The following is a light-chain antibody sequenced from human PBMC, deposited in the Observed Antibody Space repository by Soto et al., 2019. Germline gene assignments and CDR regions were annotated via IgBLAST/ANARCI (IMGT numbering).Light chain of an antibody. CDR1: ASVTSS. Sequence: LVMTQSAATLSVSPGSRSALSGRASASVTSSLAWYQQKPGQPPRLLIYAASPRATDVPARFSGAGSETEFTLTISSLQSQHLALYYCYQYNSWPPGTFGQGT. CDR3: YQYNSWPPGT. J-gene: IGKJ2*01. V-gene: IGKV3-15*01. CDR2: AAS.